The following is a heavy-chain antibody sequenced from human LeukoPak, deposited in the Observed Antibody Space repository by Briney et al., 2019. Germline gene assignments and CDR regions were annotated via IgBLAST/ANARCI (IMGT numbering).Heavy chain of an antibody. CDR3: AKDLHSSSWYLGYFDL. D-gene: IGHD6-13*01. CDR1: GFNFEDYA. Sequence: PGRSLRLSCVASGFNFEDYAMHWVRQVPGKGLEWVAGISWKSDNIDYMESVRGRFTISRDNAKNSLYLQMNSLRAEDTALYYCAKDLHSSSWYLGYFDLWGRGTLVTVSS. J-gene: IGHJ2*01. V-gene: IGHV3-9*01. CDR2: ISWKSDNI.